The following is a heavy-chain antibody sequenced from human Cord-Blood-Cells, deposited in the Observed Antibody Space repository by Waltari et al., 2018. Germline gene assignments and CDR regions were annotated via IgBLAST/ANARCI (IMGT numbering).Heavy chain of an antibody. Sequence: QVQLQQWGAGLLKPSETLSLTCAVYGGSFSGYYWSWIRQPPGKGLEWIGEINQSGSTNYNPSLKSRVTISVDTSKNQFSLKRSSVTAADTAVYYCARGYSYGYRDYWGQGTLVTVSS. J-gene: IGHJ4*02. D-gene: IGHD5-18*01. CDR2: INQSGST. CDR1: GGSFSGYY. CDR3: ARGYSYGYRDY. V-gene: IGHV4-34*01.